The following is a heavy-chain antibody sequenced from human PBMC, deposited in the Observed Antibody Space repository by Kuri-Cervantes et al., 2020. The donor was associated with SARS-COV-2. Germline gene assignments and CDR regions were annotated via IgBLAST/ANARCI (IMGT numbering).Heavy chain of an antibody. D-gene: IGHD3-3*01. Sequence: GESLKISCTASVFTLSSFAMHWVRQAPGKGLEWVAVISDDGSNKFYSDSVRGRFTISRDNSMNTLYLQMDSLRVEDTAVYYCVKDFWSGYPTYYFDYWGQGTQVTVSS. V-gene: IGHV3-30*18. CDR3: VKDFWSGYPTYYFDY. J-gene: IGHJ4*02. CDR2: ISDDGSNK. CDR1: VFTLSSFA.